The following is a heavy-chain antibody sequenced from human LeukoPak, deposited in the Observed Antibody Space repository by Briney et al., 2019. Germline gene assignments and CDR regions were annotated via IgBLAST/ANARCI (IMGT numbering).Heavy chain of an antibody. CDR3: ARVDYCSGGSCYGEYFQH. Sequence: GASVKVSCKASGYTFTSYGISWVRQAPGQGLEWMGWISAYNGNTNYAQKLQGRVTMTTDTSTSTAYMELRSLRSDDTAVYYCARVDYCSGGSCYGEYFQHWGQGTLVTVSS. D-gene: IGHD2-15*01. J-gene: IGHJ1*01. V-gene: IGHV1-18*01. CDR1: GYTFTSYG. CDR2: ISAYNGNT.